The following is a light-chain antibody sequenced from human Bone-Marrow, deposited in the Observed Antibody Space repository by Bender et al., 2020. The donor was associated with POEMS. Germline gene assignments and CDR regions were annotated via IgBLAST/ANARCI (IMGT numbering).Light chain of an antibody. Sequence: QSALTQPASVSGSPGQSITISCTGTSSDVGGYDYVSWYQHYPGKAPERLIYGVTKRPSGVPDRFSGSKSGDTASLTISDLQADDEADYYCCSYAGGNTFVFGSGTMVTVL. J-gene: IGLJ1*01. CDR2: GVT. CDR1: SSDVGGYDY. V-gene: IGLV2-11*01. CDR3: CSYAGGNTFV.